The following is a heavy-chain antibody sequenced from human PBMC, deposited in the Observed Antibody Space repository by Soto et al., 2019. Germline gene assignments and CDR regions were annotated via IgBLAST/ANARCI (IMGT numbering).Heavy chain of an antibody. Sequence: GGSLRLSCAASGFTFSSYSMNWVRQAPGKGLEWVSYISSSSSTMYYADSVKGRFTISRDNAKNSLYLQMNSLRDEDTAVYYCARELHNYDFVFPPRNYYYYGMDVWDQGTTVTVSS. CDR1: GFTFSSYS. V-gene: IGHV3-48*02. CDR3: ARELHNYDFVFPPRNYYYYGMDV. D-gene: IGHD3-3*01. J-gene: IGHJ6*02. CDR2: ISSSSSTM.